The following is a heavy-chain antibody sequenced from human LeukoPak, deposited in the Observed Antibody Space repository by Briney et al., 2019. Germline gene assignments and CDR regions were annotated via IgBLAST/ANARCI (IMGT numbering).Heavy chain of an antibody. CDR3: ARGPNSGYVVFDY. D-gene: IGHD5-12*01. CDR1: GYTFTSYA. CDR2: INAGNGNT. J-gene: IGHJ4*02. V-gene: IGHV1-3*03. Sequence: GASVKVSCKASGYTFTSYAMHWVRQAPGQRLEWVGWINAGNGNTKYSQEFQGRVTITRDTSASTAYMELSSLRSEDMAVYYCARGPNSGYVVFDYWGQGTLVTVSS.